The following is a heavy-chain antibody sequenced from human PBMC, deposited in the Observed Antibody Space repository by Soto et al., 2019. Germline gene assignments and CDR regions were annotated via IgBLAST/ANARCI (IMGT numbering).Heavy chain of an antibody. CDR1: GYTLTSYD. V-gene: IGHV1-8*01. CDR3: ARVNGYSHWFDP. Sequence: ASVKVSCKASGYTLTSYDINWVRQATGQGLEWMGWMNPNSGNTGYAQKFQGRVTMTRNTSISTAYMELSSLRSEDTAVYYCARVNGYSHWFDPWGQGTLVTVSS. CDR2: MNPNSGNT. D-gene: IGHD4-4*01. J-gene: IGHJ5*02.